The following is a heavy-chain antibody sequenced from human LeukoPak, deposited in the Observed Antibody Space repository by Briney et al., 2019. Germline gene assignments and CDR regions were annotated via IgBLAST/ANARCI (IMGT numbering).Heavy chain of an antibody. Sequence: GGSLRLSCAASGFTFSSYSMNWVRQAPGKGLEWVSYISSSSSTIYYADSVKGRFTISRDNAKNSLYLQMNSLRDEDTAVYYCARDPIAVAGNGSDSRGYYYYGMDVWGQGTTVTVSS. D-gene: IGHD6-19*01. J-gene: IGHJ6*02. CDR2: ISSSSSTI. CDR3: ARDPIAVAGNGSDSRGYYYYGMDV. V-gene: IGHV3-48*02. CDR1: GFTFSSYS.